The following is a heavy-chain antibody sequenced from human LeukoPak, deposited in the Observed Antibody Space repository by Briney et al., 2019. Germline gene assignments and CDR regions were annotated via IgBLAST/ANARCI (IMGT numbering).Heavy chain of an antibody. D-gene: IGHD2-21*02. CDR3: ARLVVTAIRSVSYYYYYGMDV. CDR1: GYTFTSYD. V-gene: IGHV1-8*01. J-gene: IGHJ6*02. CDR2: MNPNSGNT. Sequence: ASVKVSCKASGYTFTSYDINWVRQATGQGLEWMGWMNPNSGNTGYAQKFQGRVTMTRNTSISTAYMELSSLRSEDTAVYYSARLVVTAIRSVSYYYYYGMDVWGQGTTVTVSS.